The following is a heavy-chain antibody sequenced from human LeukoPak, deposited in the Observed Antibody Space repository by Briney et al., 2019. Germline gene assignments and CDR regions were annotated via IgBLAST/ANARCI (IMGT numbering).Heavy chain of an antibody. CDR2: INPNSGGT. J-gene: IGHJ4*02. CDR1: GYTFTGYY. D-gene: IGHD3-9*01. CDR3: ARAKGLYDILTGYYFVY. V-gene: IGHV1-2*02. Sequence: ASVNVSCKASGYTFTGYYMHWVRQAPGRVLEWMGWINPNSGGTNYAQKFQGRVTMTRDTSISTAYMELSRLRSDDTAVYYCARAKGLYDILTGYYFVYWGQGTLVTVSS.